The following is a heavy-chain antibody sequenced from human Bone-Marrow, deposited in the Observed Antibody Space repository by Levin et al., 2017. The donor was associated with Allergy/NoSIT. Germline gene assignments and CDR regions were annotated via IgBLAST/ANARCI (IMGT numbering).Heavy chain of an antibody. V-gene: IGHV6-1*01. CDR3: ARVMGSSSNYYYYYYMDV. J-gene: IGHJ6*03. D-gene: IGHD6-6*01. Sequence: SPTLSLTCAISGDSVSSNSAAWNWIRQSPSRGLEWLGRTYYRSKWYNDYAVSVKSRITINPDTSKNQFSLQLNSVTPEDTAVYYCARVMGSSSNYYYYYYMDVWGKGTTVTVSS. CDR1: GDSVSSNSAA. CDR2: TYYRSKWYN.